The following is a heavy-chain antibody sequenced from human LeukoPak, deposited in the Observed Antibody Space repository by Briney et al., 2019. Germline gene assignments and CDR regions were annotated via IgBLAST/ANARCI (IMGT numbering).Heavy chain of an antibody. J-gene: IGHJ4*02. CDR2: ISDSGGST. CDR1: GFTFSSYA. CDR3: AKVRVGATSPPDY. Sequence: VGSLRLSCAASGFTFSSYAMTWVRQAPGKGLECVSTISDSGGSTYYADFVKGRFTISRDNSKNTLYLQMDCLRAEDTAIYYCAKVRVGATSPPDYWGQGTLVTVSS. D-gene: IGHD1-26*01. V-gene: IGHV3-23*01.